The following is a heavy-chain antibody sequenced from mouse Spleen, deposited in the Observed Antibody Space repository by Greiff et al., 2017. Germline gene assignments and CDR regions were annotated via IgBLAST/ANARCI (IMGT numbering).Heavy chain of an antibody. CDR2: INPSTGGT. Sequence: VQLQQSGPELVKPGASVKISCKASGYSFTGYYMNWVKQSPEKSLEWIGEINPSTGGTTYNQKFKAKATLTVDKSSSTAYMQLKSLTSEDSAVYYCARLVYSYYSYGFDYWGQGTTLTVS. CDR1: GYSFTGYY. CDR3: ARLVYSYYSYGFDY. D-gene: IGHD2-12*01. J-gene: IGHJ2*01. V-gene: IGHV1-42*01.